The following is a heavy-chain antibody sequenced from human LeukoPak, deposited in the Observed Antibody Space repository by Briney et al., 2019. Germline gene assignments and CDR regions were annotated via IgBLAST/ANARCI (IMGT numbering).Heavy chain of an antibody. J-gene: IGHJ4*02. Sequence: PSETLSLTCAVYGGSFSGYYWSWIRQPPGKGLEWIGEINHSGSTNYNPSLKSRVTRSVDTSKNQFSLKLSSVTAADTAVYYCARRRYYYDSSGYYYAGTFDYWGQGTLLTVSS. CDR3: ARRRYYYDSSGYYYAGTFDY. D-gene: IGHD3-22*01. V-gene: IGHV4-34*01. CDR1: GGSFSGYY. CDR2: INHSGST.